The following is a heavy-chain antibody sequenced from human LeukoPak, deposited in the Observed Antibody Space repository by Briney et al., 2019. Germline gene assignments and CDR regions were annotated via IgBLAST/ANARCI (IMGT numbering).Heavy chain of an antibody. D-gene: IGHD6-13*01. V-gene: IGHV3-7*01. Sequence: GGSLRLSCAASGFTFSSYSMNWVRQAPGKGLEWVANIKRDGSEKYYVDSVKGRFTISRDNAKNSLYLQMNSLRTEDTAVYYCARGRGSWYGVYFDYWGQGTLVTVSS. J-gene: IGHJ4*02. CDR2: IKRDGSEK. CDR1: GFTFSSYS. CDR3: ARGRGSWYGVYFDY.